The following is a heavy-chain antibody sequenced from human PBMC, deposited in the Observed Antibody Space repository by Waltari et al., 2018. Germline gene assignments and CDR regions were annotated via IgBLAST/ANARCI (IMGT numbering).Heavy chain of an antibody. D-gene: IGHD3-22*01. Sequence: QVQLQQWGAGLLKPSETLSLTCAVSGGSFSGYYWSWIRQPPGKGLEWIGEINHSGSTNYNPALKSRVTISVDTSKNQFSLKLSSVTAADTAVYYCARIGGPMIVVVTPFDYWGQGTLVTVSS. V-gene: IGHV4-34*01. J-gene: IGHJ4*02. CDR1: GGSFSGYY. CDR2: INHSGST. CDR3: ARIGGPMIVVVTPFDY.